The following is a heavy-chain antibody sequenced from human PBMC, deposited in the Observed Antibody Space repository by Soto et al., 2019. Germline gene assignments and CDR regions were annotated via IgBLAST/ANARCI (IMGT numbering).Heavy chain of an antibody. J-gene: IGHJ6*02. CDR1: GVSLNTADTW. V-gene: IGHV4-30-4*01. CDR2: YHSGGST. D-gene: IGHD1-1*01. CDR3: VRSRQMESGKDYGLDV. Sequence: QVQLQESGSGLVKPSQSLSLTCTVSGVSLNTADTWWSWIRQSPGKGLECIGYYHSGGSTYYDASFRSRGIISAHTSTSQFSLKLSSVTVADTAVYFCVRSRQMESGKDYGLDVWGQGTTVTVSS.